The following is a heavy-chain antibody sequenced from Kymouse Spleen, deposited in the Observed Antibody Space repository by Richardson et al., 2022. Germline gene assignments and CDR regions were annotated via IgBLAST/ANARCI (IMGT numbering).Heavy chain of an antibody. Sequence: QVQLQQWGAGLLKPSETLSLTCAVYGGSFSGYYWSWIRQPPGKGLEWIGEINHSGSTNYNPSLKSRVTISVDTSKNQFSLKLSSVTAADTAVYYCAREVGAPMDVWGQGTTVTVSS. V-gene: IGHV4-34*01. CDR2: INHSGST. J-gene: IGHJ6*02. CDR3: AREVGAPMDV. CDR1: GGSFSGYY. D-gene: IGHD1-26*01.